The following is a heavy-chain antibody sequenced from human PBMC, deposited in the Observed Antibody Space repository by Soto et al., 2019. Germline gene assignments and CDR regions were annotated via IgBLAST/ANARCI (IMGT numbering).Heavy chain of an antibody. J-gene: IGHJ4*02. V-gene: IGHV3-23*01. CDR2: ISSSGGST. CDR1: GFTFSNYA. Sequence: GGSLRLSCAASGFTFSNYAMNWVRQAPGKGLEWVSTISSSGGSTYYADSVKGRFTVSRDNSKNTLYLQMNSLRAEDTAVYYCAKWIQLWSHDYWGQGTLVTVSS. D-gene: IGHD5-18*01. CDR3: AKWIQLWSHDY.